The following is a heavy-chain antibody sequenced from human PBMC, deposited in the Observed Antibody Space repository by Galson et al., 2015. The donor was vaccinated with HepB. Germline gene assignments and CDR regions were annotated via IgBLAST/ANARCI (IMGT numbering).Heavy chain of an antibody. Sequence: SLRLSCAASGFTFSNYGMAWVRQAPGKGLEWVSSISGSGTDTFYTDSVKGRFTISRDNSKNTLYLQMNSLRAEDTAVYSCAPIVVTGRWYFQHWGQGTLVTVSS. V-gene: IGHV3-23*01. CDR1: GFTFSNYG. CDR3: APIVVTGRWYFQH. J-gene: IGHJ1*01. D-gene: IGHD3-22*01. CDR2: ISGSGTDT.